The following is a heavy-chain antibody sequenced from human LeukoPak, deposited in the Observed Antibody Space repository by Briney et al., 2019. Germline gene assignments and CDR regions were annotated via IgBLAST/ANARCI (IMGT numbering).Heavy chain of an antibody. D-gene: IGHD3-10*01. CDR1: GGSFSGYY. CDR2: ISYDGSNK. V-gene: IGHV3-30-3*01. Sequence: LSLTCAVYGGSFSGYYWSWIRQPPGKGLEWVAVISYDGSNKYYADSVKGRFTISRDNSKNTLYLQMNSLRAEDTAVYYCARGGIRNYFDYWGQGTLVTVSS. CDR3: ARGGIRNYFDY. J-gene: IGHJ4*02.